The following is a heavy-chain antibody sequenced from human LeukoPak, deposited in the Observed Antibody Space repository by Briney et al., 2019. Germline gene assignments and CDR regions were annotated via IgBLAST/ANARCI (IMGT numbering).Heavy chain of an antibody. CDR1: GGTFSSYA. V-gene: IGHV1-69*05. J-gene: IGHJ4*02. CDR3: ASNSVSSGWPRIDY. CDR2: IIPIFGTA. D-gene: IGHD6-19*01. Sequence: SVKVSCKASGGTFSSYAISWVRQAPGQGLEWMGRIIPIFGTANYAQKFQGRVTITTDESTSTAYMELSSLRSEDTAVYYCASNSVSSGWPRIDYWGQGTLVTVSS.